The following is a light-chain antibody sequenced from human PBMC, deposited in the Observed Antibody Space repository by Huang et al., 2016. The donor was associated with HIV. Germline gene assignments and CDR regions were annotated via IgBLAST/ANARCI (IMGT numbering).Light chain of an antibody. CDR3: QQYNNWPGFT. CDR2: GAS. CDR1: QCVSSK. V-gene: IGKV3-15*01. Sequence: IVMTQSPATLSVSPGERATLSCRASQCVSSKLAWYQQKPGQAPRLLIYGASSRATGIPARFSGSGSGTEFTLTISSLQSEDFAVYYCQQYNNWPGFTFGPGTKVDIK. J-gene: IGKJ3*01.